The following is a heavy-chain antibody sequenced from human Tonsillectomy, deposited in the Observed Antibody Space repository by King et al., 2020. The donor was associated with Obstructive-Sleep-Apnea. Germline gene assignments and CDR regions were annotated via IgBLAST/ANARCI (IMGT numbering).Heavy chain of an antibody. V-gene: IGHV4-59*08. J-gene: IGHJ3*01. CDR3: ARLRSVAGTRTPSFDV. CDR2: INYSGST. D-gene: IGHD6-19*01. Sequence: VQLQESGPGLVKPSETLSLTCAVSGGSISSHYWSWIRQPPGKGLEWIGYINYSGSTNYNPSLTSRVTISLDKSKTQFSLRLRSVTAADTAVYYCARLRSVAGTRTPSFDVWGQGPLVTVSS. CDR1: GGSISSHY.